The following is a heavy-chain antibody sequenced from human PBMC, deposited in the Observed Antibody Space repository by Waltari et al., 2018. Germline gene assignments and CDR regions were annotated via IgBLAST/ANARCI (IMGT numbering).Heavy chain of an antibody. CDR1: GFTFSSYS. CDR2: ISSSSSPI. D-gene: IGHD1-26*01. CDR3: ARDPPVMVVGVSFDY. J-gene: IGHJ4*02. Sequence: EVQLVESGGGLVQPGGSLRLSCAASGFTFSSYSINWVRQAPGKGLEWISYISSSSSPIYYADSVRGRFTISRDNAKNSVYLQMNSLRAEDTAVYYCARDPPVMVVGVSFDYWGQGTLVTVSS. V-gene: IGHV3-48*04.